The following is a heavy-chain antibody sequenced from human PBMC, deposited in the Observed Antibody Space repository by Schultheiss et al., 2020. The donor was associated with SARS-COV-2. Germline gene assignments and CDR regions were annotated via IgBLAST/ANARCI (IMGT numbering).Heavy chain of an antibody. D-gene: IGHD5-24*01. CDR3: AREGYTGMDV. V-gene: IGHV4-34*09. Sequence: LSLTCAVYGGSFSGYYWSWIRQPPGKGLEWIGYIYYSGSTYYNPSLKSRVTISVDTSKNQFSLKLSSVTAADTAVYYCAREGYTGMDVWGQGTTVTVSS. CDR2: IYYSGST. J-gene: IGHJ6*02. CDR1: GGSFSGYY.